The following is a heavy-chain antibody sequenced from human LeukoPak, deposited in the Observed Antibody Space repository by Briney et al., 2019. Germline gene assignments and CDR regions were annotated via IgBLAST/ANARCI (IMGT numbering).Heavy chain of an antibody. V-gene: IGHV3-30-3*01. CDR3: ARDKAPTAPRGAAYYYYYYMDV. CDR1: GFTFSSYA. D-gene: IGHD3-10*01. J-gene: IGHJ6*03. Sequence: GGSLRLSCAASGFTFSSYAMHWVRQAPGKGLEWVAVISYDGSNKYYADSVKGRFTISRDNSKNTLYLQMNSLRAEDTAVYYCARDKAPTAPRGAAYYYYYYMDVWGKGTTVTVSS. CDR2: ISYDGSNK.